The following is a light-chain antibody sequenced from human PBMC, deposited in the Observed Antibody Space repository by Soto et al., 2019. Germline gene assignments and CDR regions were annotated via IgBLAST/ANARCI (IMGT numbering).Light chain of an antibody. Sequence: DIQMTQSPSTLSASVGDRVTITCRASQSISSWLAWYQQKPGKAPKLLIYKASSLESGVPSRFSGSGSETEFTLAISSLQPDDFATYYYQQYNSYSYTFGQGTKLDIK. V-gene: IGKV1-5*03. CDR2: KAS. CDR1: QSISSW. J-gene: IGKJ2*01. CDR3: QQYNSYSYT.